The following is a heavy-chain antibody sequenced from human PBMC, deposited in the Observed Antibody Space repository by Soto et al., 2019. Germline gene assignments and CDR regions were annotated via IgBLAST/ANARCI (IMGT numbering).Heavy chain of an antibody. CDR3: AVALGGYSGYDEPNWFDP. Sequence: GASVKVSCKASGGTFSSYTISWVRQAPGQGLEWMGRIIPILGIANYAQKFQGRVTITADKSTSTAYMELSSLRSEDTAVYYCAVALGGYSGYDEPNWFDPWGQGTLVTVSS. V-gene: IGHV1-69*02. J-gene: IGHJ5*02. CDR1: GGTFSSYT. D-gene: IGHD5-12*01. CDR2: IIPILGIA.